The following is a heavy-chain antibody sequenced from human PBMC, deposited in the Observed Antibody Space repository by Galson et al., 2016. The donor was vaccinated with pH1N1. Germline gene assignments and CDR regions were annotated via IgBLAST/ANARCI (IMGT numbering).Heavy chain of an antibody. CDR2: IIPVFGAA. Sequence: SVKVSCKASEGTLTRYAISWVRQAPGQGLEWMGGIIPVFGAATYAQKFQGRVTITVDKSADTAYMELSSLRSEDTAVYYCASPPPSSGHLNYYYYMDVWGQGTTVTVS. V-gene: IGHV1-69*06. J-gene: IGHJ6*03. D-gene: IGHD3-3*01. CDR3: ASPPPSSGHLNYYYYMDV. CDR1: EGTLTRYA.